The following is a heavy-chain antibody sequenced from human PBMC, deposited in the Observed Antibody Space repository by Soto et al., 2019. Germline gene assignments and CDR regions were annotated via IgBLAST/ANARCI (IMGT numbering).Heavy chain of an antibody. J-gene: IGHJ2*01. CDR3: ARVPGL. V-gene: IGHV4-30-2*01. CDR1: GGSISSGGYS. Sequence: QLPLQDSGSGLVKPSQTLSLTCAVSGGSISSGGYSWSWIRQPPGKGLEWIGYIYHGGSTYYNPSLKSRVTISVDRSKNQFSLKLSSVTAADTAVYYCARVPGLWGRGTLVTVSS. CDR2: IYHGGST.